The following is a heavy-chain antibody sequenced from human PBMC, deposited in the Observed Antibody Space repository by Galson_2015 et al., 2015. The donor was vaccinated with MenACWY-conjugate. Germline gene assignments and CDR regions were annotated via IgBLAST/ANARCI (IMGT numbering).Heavy chain of an antibody. CDR1: GFTFSSYA. D-gene: IGHD2-8*02. CDR2: ISSAGNK. J-gene: IGHJ4*02. V-gene: IGHV3-23*01. Sequence: SLRLSCAASGFTFSSYAMNWVRQAPGKGLEWVALISSAGNKYYADSVKGRLTISRDNSKNTLFLQMNGLRAEDTAVYYCARDQESPGQTDYWGQGTLVTVSS. CDR3: ARDQESPGQTDY.